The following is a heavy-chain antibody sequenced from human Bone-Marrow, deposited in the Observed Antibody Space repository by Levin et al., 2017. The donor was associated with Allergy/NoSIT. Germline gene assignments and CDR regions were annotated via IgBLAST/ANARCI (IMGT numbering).Heavy chain of an antibody. Sequence: KVSCKGSGYDFTTYWIGWVRQMPGKGLEWMGIVYPGDSDTRYSPSFQGQVTISADKSISTAYLQWSSLKASDTAIFYCASLKMAYCRSTSCHVKDWGNYWHFDFWGRGTLVTVSS. D-gene: IGHD5-24*01. CDR2: VYPGDSDT. J-gene: IGHJ2*01. CDR1: GYDFTTYW. V-gene: IGHV5-51*01. CDR3: ASLKMAYCRSTSCHVKDWGNYWHFDF.